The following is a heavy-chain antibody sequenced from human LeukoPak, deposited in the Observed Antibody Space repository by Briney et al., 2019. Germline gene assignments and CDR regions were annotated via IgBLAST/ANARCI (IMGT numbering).Heavy chain of an antibody. Sequence: GGSLRLSCAASGFTVSSNYMSWGRQAPGKGLEWVSVIYSGGSTYYADSVKGRFTISRDNSKNTLYLQMNSLRAEDTAVYYCARGPLWFGESRAFDIWGQGTMVTVSS. CDR3: ARGPLWFGESRAFDI. D-gene: IGHD3-10*01. J-gene: IGHJ3*02. V-gene: IGHV3-53*01. CDR2: IYSGGST. CDR1: GFTVSSNY.